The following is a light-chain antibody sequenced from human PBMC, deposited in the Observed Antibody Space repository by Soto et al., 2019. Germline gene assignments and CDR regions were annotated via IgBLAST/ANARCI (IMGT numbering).Light chain of an antibody. CDR2: QDR. CDR1: KLGDKD. V-gene: IGLV3-1*01. J-gene: IGLJ2*01. CDR3: QAWDSSTAI. Sequence: SYELTQSPSVSVSPGQTASITCSGDKLGDKDVCWYQQKPGQSPVLVIYQDRKRPSGIPERFSGSTSGYTATLTISGTQAMDEADYYCQAWDSSTAIFGGGTKLTVL.